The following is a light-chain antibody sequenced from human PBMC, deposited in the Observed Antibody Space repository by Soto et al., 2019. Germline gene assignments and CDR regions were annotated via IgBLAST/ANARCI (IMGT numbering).Light chain of an antibody. J-gene: IGKJ2*01. CDR1: QSVGYNF. V-gene: IGKV3-20*01. Sequence: EIVLTQSPGTMSLSPGERATLSCRASQSVGYNFLARYQQKPGQASRLLIYGASSRATAIPDRFSGSGSGTDFTLTISSLEPEDFAVYYCQQYGSFPYTFGQGTKLEIK. CDR3: QQYGSFPYT. CDR2: GAS.